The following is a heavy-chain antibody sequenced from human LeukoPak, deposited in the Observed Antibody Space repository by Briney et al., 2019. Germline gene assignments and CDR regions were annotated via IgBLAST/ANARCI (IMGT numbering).Heavy chain of an antibody. D-gene: IGHD2-21*02. CDR3: ARDPCGGDCYAFDY. V-gene: IGHV3-33*01. J-gene: IGHJ4*02. CDR1: GFTFSSYG. Sequence: GRSLRLSCAASGFTFSSYGMHWVRQGPGKGLEWVAVIWYDGSNKYYADSVKGRFTISRDNSKNTLYLQMNSLRAEDTAVYYCARDPCGGDCYAFDYWGQGTLVTVSS. CDR2: IWYDGSNK.